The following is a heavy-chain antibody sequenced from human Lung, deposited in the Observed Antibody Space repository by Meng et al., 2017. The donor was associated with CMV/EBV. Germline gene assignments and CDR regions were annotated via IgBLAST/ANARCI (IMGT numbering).Heavy chain of an antibody. J-gene: IGHJ4*02. D-gene: IGHD7-27*01. CDR1: GFPLAEYS. CDR3: TRTWLTADTYYFDY. Sequence: GGSXKTPLAGLGFPLAEYSISSVRQAPGKGPGWVSFIRSKSYGGTTLYAPSVKGRFTISRDDSKGVAYLQKNSLRTEDTAIYYCTRTWLTADTYYFDYWGQGXLVTVSS. CDR2: IRSKSYGGTT. V-gene: IGHV3-49*04.